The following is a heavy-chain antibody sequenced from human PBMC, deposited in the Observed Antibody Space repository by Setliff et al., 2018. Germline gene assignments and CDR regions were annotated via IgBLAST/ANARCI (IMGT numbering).Heavy chain of an antibody. CDR3: AISSLSICSGGTCPNAFDV. CDR2: ISSYNNDVT. D-gene: IGHD2-15*01. V-gene: IGHV1-18*01. CDR1: GYILNSYG. J-gene: IGHJ3*01. Sequence: ASVKVSCKASGYILNSYGVSWVRQAPGQGLEWMGWISSYNNDVTNYLQRFQGRVTTTTDTSTSAAYMELRSLRSDDTAVYYCAISSLSICSGGTCPNAFDVWGQGTMVTVSS.